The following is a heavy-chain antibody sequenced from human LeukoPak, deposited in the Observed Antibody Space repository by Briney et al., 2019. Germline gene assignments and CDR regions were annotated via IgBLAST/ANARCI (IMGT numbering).Heavy chain of an antibody. CDR1: GFSFSNYY. D-gene: IGHD3-22*01. CDR2: ISGSGGST. Sequence: PGGSLRLSCKASGFSFSNYYMNWVRQAPGKGLEWVSAISGSGGSTYYADSVKGRFTISRDNSKNTLYLQMNSLRAEDTAVYYCAKGWASTLTYYYDSSGYYPAEYFQHWGQGTLVTVSS. J-gene: IGHJ1*01. V-gene: IGHV3-23*01. CDR3: AKGWASTLTYYYDSSGYYPAEYFQH.